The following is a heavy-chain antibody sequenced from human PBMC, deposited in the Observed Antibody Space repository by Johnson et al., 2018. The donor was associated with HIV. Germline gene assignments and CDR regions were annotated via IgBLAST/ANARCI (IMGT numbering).Heavy chain of an antibody. V-gene: IGHV3-20*04. D-gene: IGHD3-16*01. CDR3: ARGGAHDAFDI. J-gene: IGHJ3*02. CDR2: INYNGGST. CDR1: GFTFDDYG. Sequence: VQLVESGGGVVQPGRSLRLSCAASGFTFDDYGMSWVRQAPGKGLEWVSGINYNGGSTGYADSVRDRFSISRDNAKNSLYLQMDSLRAEDTAMYYCARGGAHDAFDIWGQGTMVTVSS.